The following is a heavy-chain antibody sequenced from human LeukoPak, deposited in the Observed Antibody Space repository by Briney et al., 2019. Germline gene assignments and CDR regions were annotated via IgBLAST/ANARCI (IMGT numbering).Heavy chain of an antibody. Sequence: GESLKISCKGSGYSFTSYWIGWVRQMPGKGLEWMGIIYPGDSDTRYSPSFQGQATISADKSISTAYLQWSSLKASDTAMYYCALSYYYDSSGYYTFDYWGQGTLVTVSS. J-gene: IGHJ4*02. CDR2: IYPGDSDT. CDR3: ALSYYYDSSGYYTFDY. V-gene: IGHV5-51*01. CDR1: GYSFTSYW. D-gene: IGHD3-22*01.